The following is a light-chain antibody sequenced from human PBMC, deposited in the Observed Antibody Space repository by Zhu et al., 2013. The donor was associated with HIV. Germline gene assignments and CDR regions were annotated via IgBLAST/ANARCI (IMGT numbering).Light chain of an antibody. CDR2: DAS. CDR3: QQYEDLPPT. V-gene: IGKV1-33*01. J-gene: IGKJ4*01. Sequence: DIQMTQSPSSLSASVGDRVTITCQASQDISNYLNWYQQIPGKAPILLIYDASNLETGVPSRFSGSGSGTYFTFTISSLQPEDLATYYCQQYEDLPPTFGGGTKVEIK. CDR1: QDISNY.